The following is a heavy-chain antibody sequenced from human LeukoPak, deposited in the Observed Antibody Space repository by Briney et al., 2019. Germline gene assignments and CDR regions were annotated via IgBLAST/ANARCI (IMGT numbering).Heavy chain of an antibody. CDR1: VASISTSSYQ. CDR2: IYYSGST. Sequence: PSETLSLTCTVSVASISTSSYQWGWLRQPPGKGLEWIGNIYYSGSTYNNPSLKSRVTISVDTSKNEFSLKLTSVTAADTAVYYCARLTRWLQYFDYWGQGTLVTVSS. D-gene: IGHD5-24*01. J-gene: IGHJ4*02. CDR3: ARLTRWLQYFDY. V-gene: IGHV4-39*01.